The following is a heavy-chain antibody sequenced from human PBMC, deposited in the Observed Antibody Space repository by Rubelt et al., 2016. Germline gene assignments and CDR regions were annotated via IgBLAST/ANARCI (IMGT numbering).Heavy chain of an antibody. D-gene: IGHD6-19*01. J-gene: IGHJ4*02. V-gene: IGHV3-30*18. Sequence: VQLVESGVVVVQPGGSLRLSCAASGFTFSIYSVNWVRQAPGKGLEWVALISFDGTNKYHAASVKVRFAVSRDNSKDTLDLQLNSLGPEDSAVYFCAKEGSGWYNLDSWGQGTQVTVSS. CDR3: AKEGSGWYNLDS. CDR2: ISFDGTNK. CDR1: GFTFSIYS.